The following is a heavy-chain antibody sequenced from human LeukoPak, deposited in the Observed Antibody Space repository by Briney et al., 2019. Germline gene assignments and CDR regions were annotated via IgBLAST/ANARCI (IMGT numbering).Heavy chain of an antibody. Sequence: SETLSLTCTVSGGSISSSSYYWGWIRQPPGKGLEWIGSIYYSGGTYYNPSLKSRVTISVDTSKNQFSLKLSFVTAADTAVYYCARRGYSYGYSLFDWGQGTLVTVSS. D-gene: IGHD5-18*01. J-gene: IGHJ4*02. CDR2: IYYSGGT. CDR3: ARRGYSYGYSLFD. CDR1: GGSISSSSYY. V-gene: IGHV4-39*01.